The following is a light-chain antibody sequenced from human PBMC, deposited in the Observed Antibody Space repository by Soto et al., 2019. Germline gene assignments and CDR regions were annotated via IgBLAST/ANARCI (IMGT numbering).Light chain of an antibody. V-gene: IGLV2-14*01. Sequence: QSALTQPASVSGSPGQSITISCTGTSSDVGGYNYVSWYQQHPGKAPKLMIYHVSNRPSGVSNRFSGSKSGNTASLTISGLQAEDEADYYSSSYTSSSTSVVFGGGTKLTVL. CDR2: HVS. CDR3: SSYTSSSTSVV. J-gene: IGLJ2*01. CDR1: SSDVGGYNY.